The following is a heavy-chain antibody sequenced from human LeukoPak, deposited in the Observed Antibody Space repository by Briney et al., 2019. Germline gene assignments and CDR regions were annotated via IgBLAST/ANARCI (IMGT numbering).Heavy chain of an antibody. D-gene: IGHD3-22*01. CDR2: INWNGGST. Sequence: PGGSLRLSCAASGFTFDDYGMSWVRQAPGKGLEWVSGINWNGGSTGYADSVKGRFTISRDNAKNSLYLQMNSLRAEDTALYYCARGIPMMVVVGDAFDIWGQGTMVTVSS. V-gene: IGHV3-20*04. CDR1: GFTFDDYG. J-gene: IGHJ3*02. CDR3: ARGIPMMVVVGDAFDI.